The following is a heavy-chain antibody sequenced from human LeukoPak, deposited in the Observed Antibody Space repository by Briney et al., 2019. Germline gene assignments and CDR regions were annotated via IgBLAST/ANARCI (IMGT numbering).Heavy chain of an antibody. D-gene: IGHD1-26*01. Sequence: SVKVSCKASGYTFTSYDINWVRQAPGQGLEWMGGIIPIFGTANYAQKFQGRVTITADESTSTAYMELSSLRSEDTAVYYCARKAIVGAPSDYWGQGTPVTVSS. CDR2: IIPIFGTA. CDR3: ARKAIVGAPSDY. J-gene: IGHJ4*02. CDR1: GYTFTSYD. V-gene: IGHV1-69*13.